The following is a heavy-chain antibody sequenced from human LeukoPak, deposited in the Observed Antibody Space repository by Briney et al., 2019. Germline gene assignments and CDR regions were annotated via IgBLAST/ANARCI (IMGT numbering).Heavy chain of an antibody. CDR1: GFTFSSYS. CDR3: AKDRAYAFDI. D-gene: IGHD3-10*01. V-gene: IGHV3-23*01. Sequence: GGSLRLSCAASGFTFSSYSMNWVRQAPGKGLEWVSALSGSGGTTYNADSVKGRFTISRDNSKNTLYLQMNSLRVEDTAVYYCAKDRAYAFDIWGQGTMVTVSS. J-gene: IGHJ3*02. CDR2: LSGSGGTT.